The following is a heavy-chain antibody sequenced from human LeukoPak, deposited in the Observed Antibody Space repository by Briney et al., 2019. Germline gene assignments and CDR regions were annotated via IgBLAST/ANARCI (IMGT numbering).Heavy chain of an antibody. Sequence: GRSLRLSCAASGFTFSSYWMSWVRQAPGKGLEWVANIKQDGSEKYYVDSVKGRFTISRDNAKNSLYLQMNSLRAEDTAVYYCASYDSSGPLSSGGFDYWGQGTLVTVSS. CDR1: GFTFSSYW. D-gene: IGHD3-22*01. CDR2: IKQDGSEK. V-gene: IGHV3-7*01. CDR3: ASYDSSGPLSSGGFDY. J-gene: IGHJ4*02.